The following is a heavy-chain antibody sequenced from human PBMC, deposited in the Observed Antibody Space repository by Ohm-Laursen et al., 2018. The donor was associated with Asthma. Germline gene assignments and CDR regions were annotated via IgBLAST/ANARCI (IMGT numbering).Heavy chain of an antibody. D-gene: IGHD2-15*01. CDR3: AFCSGGTCYSGVFDF. V-gene: IGHV4-59*08. J-gene: IGHJ3*01. Sequence: TLSLTCTVSGGSVSGYDWSWVRQAPGRELEWIAYIQSSGGANYNPSLQSRVTLSLDTSKNQVSLKLSSVTAADTAMYYCAFCSGGTCYSGVFDFWGQGTMVTVSS. CDR1: GGSVSGYD. CDR2: IQSSGGA.